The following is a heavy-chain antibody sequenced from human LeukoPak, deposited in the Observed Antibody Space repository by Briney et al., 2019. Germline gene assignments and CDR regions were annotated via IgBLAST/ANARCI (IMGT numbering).Heavy chain of an antibody. CDR2: IYYSGST. V-gene: IGHV4-59*01. J-gene: IGHJ4*02. D-gene: IGHD2/OR15-2a*01. CDR3: AGHHPRNTVDF. Sequence: SETLSLTCTVSGGSISGYYWSWIRQPPGKGLEWIGFIYYSGSTNYNPSLKSRVTISLDTSKNQFSLKLTSVTAADTAVYYCAGHHPRNTVDFWGQGTLVTVSS. CDR1: GGSISGYY.